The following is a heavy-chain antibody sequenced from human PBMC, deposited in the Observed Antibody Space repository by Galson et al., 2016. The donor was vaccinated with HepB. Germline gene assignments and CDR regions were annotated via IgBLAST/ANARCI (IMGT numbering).Heavy chain of an antibody. CDR1: GFTFDDYA. D-gene: IGHD4-17*01. J-gene: IGHJ4*02. Sequence: SLRLSCAASGFTFDDYAMHWVRQVPGKGLEWASLISGDGGGTYYADSVKGRFTISRGNSKTSLYLQMNTLRTEDTALYYCAKGDGGYYLVVDSWGQGTLVTVSS. V-gene: IGHV3-43*02. CDR2: ISGDGGGT. CDR3: AKGDGGYYLVVDS.